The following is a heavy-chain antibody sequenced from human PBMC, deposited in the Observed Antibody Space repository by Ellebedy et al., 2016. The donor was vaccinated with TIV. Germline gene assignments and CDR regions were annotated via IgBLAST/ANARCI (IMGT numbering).Heavy chain of an antibody. Sequence: AASVQVSCKASRYTFTDYYIYWVRQAPGQGLEWMGWFDPTTGGTDYARKFQGRVTMTRDTSLSTAYLDLTRLISDDTAIYFCARNTIQAVFDQWGQGTLVTVSS. CDR1: RYTFTDYY. CDR2: FDPTTGGT. V-gene: IGHV1-2*02. D-gene: IGHD3-9*01. CDR3: ARNTIQAVFDQ. J-gene: IGHJ5*02.